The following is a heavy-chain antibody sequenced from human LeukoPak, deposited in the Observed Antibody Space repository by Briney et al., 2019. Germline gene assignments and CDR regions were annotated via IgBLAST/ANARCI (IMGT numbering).Heavy chain of an antibody. D-gene: IGHD6-19*01. Sequence: GGSLRLSCAASGFTFSSYWMHWVRQAPGKGLVWVSRINSDGSSTSYADSVKGRITISRDNAKNTLYLQMNSLRAEDTAVYYCARGGYSSGWSNMDVWGQGTTVTVSS. CDR2: INSDGSST. CDR1: GFTFSSYW. CDR3: ARGGYSSGWSNMDV. V-gene: IGHV3-74*01. J-gene: IGHJ6*02.